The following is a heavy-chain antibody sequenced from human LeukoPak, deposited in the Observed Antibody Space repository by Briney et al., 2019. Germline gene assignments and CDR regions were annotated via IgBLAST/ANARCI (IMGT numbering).Heavy chain of an antibody. D-gene: IGHD4-23*01. V-gene: IGHV5-51*01. Sequence: GASLNISCKGSGSSFTTYWIGWVRPMPGKGLEWMGIIYPGDSDTRYSPSFQGQVIISADKSISTAYLQWSSLKASDTAMYYCARGGNADFDYWGQGTLVTVSS. CDR3: ARGGNADFDY. CDR2: IYPGDSDT. CDR1: GSSFTTYW. J-gene: IGHJ4*02.